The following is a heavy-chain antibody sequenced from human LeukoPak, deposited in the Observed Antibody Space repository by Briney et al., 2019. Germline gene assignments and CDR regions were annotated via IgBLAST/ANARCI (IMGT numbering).Heavy chain of an antibody. Sequence: SETLSLTCTVSGGSMSSYYWSWIRQPPGKGLEWIGYIYYTGSTNYNASLKSRVTISVDTSKNQFSLKLSSVTAADTAVYYCARSDCGGDCYWNDYWGQGTLVIVSS. V-gene: IGHV4-59*01. CDR2: IYYTGST. J-gene: IGHJ4*02. CDR3: ARSDCGGDCYWNDY. D-gene: IGHD2-21*02. CDR1: GGSMSSYY.